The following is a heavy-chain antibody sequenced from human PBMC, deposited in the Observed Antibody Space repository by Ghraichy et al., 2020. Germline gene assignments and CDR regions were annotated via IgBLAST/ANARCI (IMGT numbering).Heavy chain of an antibody. CDR2: INYSGST. Sequence: SQTLSLTCTVYGGSFTDYYWSWIRQPPGKGLEWIGEINYSGSTNYNRSLKSRVTISVDTPKSQFSLKLSSVTAADTAVYYCVRAYVSSSGRFFPQWGQGTLVTVSS. D-gene: IGHD6-6*01. J-gene: IGHJ1*01. V-gene: IGHV4-34*01. CDR3: VRAYVSSSGRFFPQ. CDR1: GGSFTDYY.